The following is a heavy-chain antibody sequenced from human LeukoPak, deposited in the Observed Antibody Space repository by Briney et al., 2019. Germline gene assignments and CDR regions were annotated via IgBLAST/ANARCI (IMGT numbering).Heavy chain of an antibody. CDR2: MSYDGRNT. J-gene: IGHJ4*02. Sequence: GGSLRLSCAASGFTFSSYGMHWVRQAPGKGLEWVAVMSYDGRNTYYADSVKGRFTISRDNSKNTRYLQMNSLRVEGTAVYYCAKVQLERRELLPNFDYWGQGTLVTVSS. CDR1: GFTFSSYG. D-gene: IGHD1-1*01. CDR3: AKVQLERRELLPNFDY. V-gene: IGHV3-30*18.